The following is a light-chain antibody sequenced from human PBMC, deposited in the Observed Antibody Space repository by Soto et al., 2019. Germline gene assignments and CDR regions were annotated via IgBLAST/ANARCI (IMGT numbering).Light chain of an antibody. CDR3: QQYYRTPLT. Sequence: DIVMTQSPDSLAVSLGERATINCKSSQSVLYSSNNKNYLVWYQQKPGQPPKLLLYWASTRESGVPDRFSGSGSGTDFTLTISSLQAEDVAVYYCQQYYRTPLTFGGGTKVEIK. V-gene: IGKV4-1*01. J-gene: IGKJ4*01. CDR1: QSVLYSSNNKNY. CDR2: WAS.